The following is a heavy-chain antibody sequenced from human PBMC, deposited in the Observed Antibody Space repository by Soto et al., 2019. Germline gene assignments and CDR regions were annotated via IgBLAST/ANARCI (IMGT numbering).Heavy chain of an antibody. J-gene: IGHJ5*02. Sequence: QVHLQQWGAGLLKPSETLFLTCAVYGGSFSGSYWSWIRQPPGKGLEWIGEIHHSGSTNYNPSLKSRVTISLDTSKNQFSLKLSSVTAADTAVYYRASGPAGYIIPAVDGWLDPWGQGTLVTVSS. CDR3: ASGPAGYIIPAVDGWLDP. CDR2: IHHSGST. D-gene: IGHD2-2*01. CDR1: GGSFSGSY. V-gene: IGHV4-34*01.